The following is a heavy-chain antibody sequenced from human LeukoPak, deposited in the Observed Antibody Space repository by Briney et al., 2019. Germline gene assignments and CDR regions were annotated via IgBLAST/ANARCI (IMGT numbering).Heavy chain of an antibody. Sequence: GASVKVSCKASGYTFSSSGISWVRQAPGQGLEWMGWISVYSVTTNQAQKFQGRVTMTTDTPTSTAYLELRSLRSEDTAVYYCARAFWEATRIAAAGRGSIYMDVWGKGTTVTVSS. CDR1: GYTFSSSG. D-gene: IGHD6-13*01. V-gene: IGHV1-18*01. CDR2: ISVYSVTT. CDR3: ARAFWEATRIAAAGRGSIYMDV. J-gene: IGHJ6*03.